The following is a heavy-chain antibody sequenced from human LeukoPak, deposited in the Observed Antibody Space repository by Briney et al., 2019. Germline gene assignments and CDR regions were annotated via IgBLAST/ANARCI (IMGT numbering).Heavy chain of an antibody. CDR2: IYHSGST. V-gene: IGHV4-31*03. Sequence: SETLSLTCTVSGGSISSGGYYWSWIRQHPGKGLEWIGYIYHSGSTYYNPSLKSRVTISVDTSKNQFSLKLSSVTAADTAVYYCARGKSSGYGLFDYWGQGTLVTVSS. J-gene: IGHJ4*02. CDR3: ARGKSSGYGLFDY. D-gene: IGHD5-12*01. CDR1: GGSISSGGYY.